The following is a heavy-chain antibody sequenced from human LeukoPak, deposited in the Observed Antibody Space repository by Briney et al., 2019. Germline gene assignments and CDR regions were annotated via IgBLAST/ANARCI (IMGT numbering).Heavy chain of an antibody. V-gene: IGHV3-23*01. CDR3: AKPTTRGGLGNTPIDY. J-gene: IGHJ4*02. CDR2: ISGSGGST. Sequence: QTGGSLRLSCAASGFTFSSYAMSWVRQAPGKGLEWVSAISGSGGSTYYADSVKGRFTISRDNSKNTLYLQMNSLRSEDTAVYWCAKPTTRGGLGNTPIDYWGQGTLVTVPS. D-gene: IGHD3-16*01. CDR1: GFTFSSYA.